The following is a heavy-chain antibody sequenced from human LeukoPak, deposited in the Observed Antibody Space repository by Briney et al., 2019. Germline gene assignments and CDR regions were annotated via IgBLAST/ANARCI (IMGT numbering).Heavy chain of an antibody. CDR3: ARDLGTGSSIAALYYFDY. Sequence: ASVKVSCKASGYTFTSYGITWVRQAPGQGLEWMGWISAYNGNTDYAQELQGRVTMTTDTSTSTAYMELRSLRSDDTAVYYCARDLGTGSSIAALYYFDYWGQGTLVTVSS. J-gene: IGHJ4*02. CDR2: ISAYNGNT. CDR1: GYTFTSYG. D-gene: IGHD6-6*01. V-gene: IGHV1-18*01.